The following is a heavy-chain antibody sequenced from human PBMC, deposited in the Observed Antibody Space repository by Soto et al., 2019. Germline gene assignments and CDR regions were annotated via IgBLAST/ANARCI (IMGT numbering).Heavy chain of an antibody. D-gene: IGHD3-10*01. Sequence: GGSLRLSCAASGFTFSSYAMHWVRQAPGKGLEWVAVISYDGSNKYYADSVKGRFTISRDNSKNTLYLQMNSLRAEDTAVYYCARAIGEVIWFDNAFDIWGQGTMVTVSS. J-gene: IGHJ3*02. CDR1: GFTFSSYA. V-gene: IGHV3-30-3*01. CDR3: ARAIGEVIWFDNAFDI. CDR2: ISYDGSNK.